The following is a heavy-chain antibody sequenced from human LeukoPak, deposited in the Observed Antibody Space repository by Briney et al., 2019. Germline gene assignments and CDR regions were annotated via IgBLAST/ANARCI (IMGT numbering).Heavy chain of an antibody. Sequence: GGSLRLSCAASGFTFSSYSMNWVRQAPGKGLEWVSSISSSSSHIYYADSVKGRFTISRDNAKNSLYLQMNSLRAEDTAVYYCARPYSSGWYTDWGQGTLVTVSS. V-gene: IGHV3-21*01. J-gene: IGHJ4*02. D-gene: IGHD6-19*01. CDR3: ARPYSSGWYTD. CDR1: GFTFSSYS. CDR2: ISSSSSHI.